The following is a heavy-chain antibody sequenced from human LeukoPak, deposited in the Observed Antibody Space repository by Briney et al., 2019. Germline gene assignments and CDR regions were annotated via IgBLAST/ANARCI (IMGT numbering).Heavy chain of an antibody. V-gene: IGHV4-59*08. CDR1: GGSISSYY. CDR3: ARQGQYQLLPFDN. CDR2: IHYSGST. Sequence: SETLSLACTVSGGSISSYYWGWIRQPPGKGLEWIGHIHYSGSTNYNPSLKSRVTISVDTSKNQFSLKLSSVTAADTAVYYCARQGQYQLLPFDNWGQGTLVTVSS. J-gene: IGHJ4*02. D-gene: IGHD2-2*01.